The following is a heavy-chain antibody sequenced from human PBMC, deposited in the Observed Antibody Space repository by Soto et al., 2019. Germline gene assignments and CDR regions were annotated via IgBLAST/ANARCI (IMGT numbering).Heavy chain of an antibody. J-gene: IGHJ4*02. D-gene: IGHD2-8*02. Sequence: QVQLQQWGAGLLKPSETLSLTCAVYGGSFSGYSWTWIRQPPGTGLEWIGEINHSGSTNYNPSLKSRVTISVDTSKNQFSLKLTSVTAAAPAVYYCARDKITGLFDYWGQGTLVTVSS. CDR1: GGSFSGYS. CDR2: INHSGST. V-gene: IGHV4-34*01. CDR3: ARDKITGLFDY.